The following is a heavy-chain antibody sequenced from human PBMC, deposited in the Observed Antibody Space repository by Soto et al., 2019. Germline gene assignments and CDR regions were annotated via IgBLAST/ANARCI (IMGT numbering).Heavy chain of an antibody. J-gene: IGHJ4*02. CDR2: INHSGSA. Sequence: ASETLSLTCAVYGESFSGYIWTWIRQTPGKGLQWIGQINHSGSASYNPSLKSRVTISVHTSNSQFSLELSSVTAADTAVYYCARGGVDYYDSSGYYFSPYYFDYWGQGTLVTVSS. D-gene: IGHD3-22*01. V-gene: IGHV4-34*01. CDR1: GESFSGYI. CDR3: ARGGVDYYDSSGYYFSPYYFDY.